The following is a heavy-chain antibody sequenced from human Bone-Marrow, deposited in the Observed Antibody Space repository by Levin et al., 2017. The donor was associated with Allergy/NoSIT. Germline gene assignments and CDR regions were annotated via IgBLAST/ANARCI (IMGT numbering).Heavy chain of an antibody. CDR1: GYTFTSYG. V-gene: IGHV1-18*01. J-gene: IGHJ4*02. D-gene: IGHD3-10*01. CDR3: ARRPGYYGSGSYYNVLDY. Sequence: ASVKVSCKASGYTFTSYGISWVRQAPGQGLEWMGWISAYNGNTNYAQKLQGRVTMTTDTSTSTAYMELRSLRSDDTAVYYCARRPGYYGSGSYYNVLDYWGQGTLVTVSS. CDR2: ISAYNGNT.